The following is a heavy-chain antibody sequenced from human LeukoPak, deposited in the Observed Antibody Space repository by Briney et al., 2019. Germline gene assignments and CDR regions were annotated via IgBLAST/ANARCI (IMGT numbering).Heavy chain of an antibody. CDR1: GFTVSSNY. V-gene: IGHV3-66*01. Sequence: PGGSLRLSCAASGFTVSSNYMSWVRQAPGKGLEWVSVIYSGGSTYYADSVKGRFTISRDNSKNTLYLQMNSLRAEDTAVYYCARRYCSGGSCSHYYYYYGMDVWGQGTTVTVSS. D-gene: IGHD2-15*01. J-gene: IGHJ6*02. CDR3: ARRYCSGGSCSHYYYYYGMDV. CDR2: IYSGGST.